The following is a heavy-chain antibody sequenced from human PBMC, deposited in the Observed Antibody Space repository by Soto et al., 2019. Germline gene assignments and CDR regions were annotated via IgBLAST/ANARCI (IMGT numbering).Heavy chain of an antibody. D-gene: IGHD2-15*01. CDR2: TSSSSSAI. CDR3: ARADCSGGSCYHGFDN. V-gene: IGHV3-48*01. J-gene: IGHJ4*02. CDR1: GFSFSSYS. Sequence: GSLRLSGVGSGFSFSSYSMNCVRQAPGKGLEWVSYTSSSSSAIYYADSVKGRFTISRDNAKNSLYLQMNSLRAEDTAVYYCARADCSGGSCYHGFDNWGQGTLVTVSS.